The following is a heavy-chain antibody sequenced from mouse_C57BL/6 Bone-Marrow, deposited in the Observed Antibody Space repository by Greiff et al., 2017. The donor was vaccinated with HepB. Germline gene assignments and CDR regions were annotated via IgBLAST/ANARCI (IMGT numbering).Heavy chain of an antibody. J-gene: IGHJ1*03. V-gene: IGHV1-81*01. Sequence: QVQLKQSGAELARPGASVKLSCKASGYTFTSYGLSWVKQRTGQGLEWIGEIYPRSGNTYYNEKFKGKATLTADKSSSTAYMELRSLTSEDSAVYFCARRLWGSNYWYFDVWGTGTTVTVSS. CDR3: ARRLWGSNYWYFDV. CDR2: IYPRSGNT. CDR1: GYTFTSYG. D-gene: IGHD1-1*02.